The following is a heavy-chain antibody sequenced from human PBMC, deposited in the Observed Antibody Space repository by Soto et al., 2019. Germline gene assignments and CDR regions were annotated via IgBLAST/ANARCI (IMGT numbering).Heavy chain of an antibody. CDR3: VGRPGGDTTPCYLELGY. CDR1: GYTFTTYW. V-gene: IGHV5-51*01. J-gene: IGHJ4*02. CDR2: IYPGDSDT. Sequence: GPSLKISCKGSGYTFTTYWIGWVRQMPAKGLEWMGVIYPGDSDTIYSPSIQGQVTLSADKSISTAYLHWRSLQASDPATHYCVGRPGGDTTPCYLELGYWGQGNLVTVS. D-gene: IGHD2-21*02.